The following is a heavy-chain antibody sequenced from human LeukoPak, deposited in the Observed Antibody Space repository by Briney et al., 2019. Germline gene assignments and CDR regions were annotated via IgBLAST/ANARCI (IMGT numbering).Heavy chain of an antibody. J-gene: IGHJ4*02. CDR1: GFTFTTYA. D-gene: IGHD3-9*01. Sequence: GGSLRLSCAASGFTFTTYAMSWVRQAPGKGLEWVANIKQDGSEKYYVDSVKGRFTISRDNAKNSLYLQMNSLRAEDTAVYYCARETPYDILTGYYIFDYWGQGTLVTVSS. CDR3: ARETPYDILTGYYIFDY. CDR2: IKQDGSEK. V-gene: IGHV3-7*01.